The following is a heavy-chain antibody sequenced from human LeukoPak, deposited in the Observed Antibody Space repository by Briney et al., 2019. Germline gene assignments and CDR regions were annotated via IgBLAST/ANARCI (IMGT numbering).Heavy chain of an antibody. CDR2: FDPEDGET. D-gene: IGHD5-12*01. CDR1: GYTLTELS. J-gene: IGHJ4*02. Sequence: ASVKVSCKVSGYTLTELSMHWVRQAPGKGLEWMGGFDPEDGETIYAQKFQGRVTMTRDTSISTAYMELSRLRSDDTAVYYCARDEVATTIDYWGQGTLVTVSS. V-gene: IGHV1-24*01. CDR3: ARDEVATTIDY.